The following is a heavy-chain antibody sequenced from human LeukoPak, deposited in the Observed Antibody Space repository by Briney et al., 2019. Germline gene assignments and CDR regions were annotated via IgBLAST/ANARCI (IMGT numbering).Heavy chain of an antibody. CDR3: ARGGYCSSTSCPTVY. CDR1: GYTFTTYP. D-gene: IGHD2-2*01. Sequence: GASVKVSCKASGYTFTTYPMNWVRQAPGQGLEWMGWINTNTGNPTYAQGFTGRFVFSLDTSVSTAYLQISSLKADDTAVYYCARGGYCSSTSCPTVYWGQGTLVTVSS. J-gene: IGHJ4*02. V-gene: IGHV7-4-1*02. CDR2: INTNTGNP.